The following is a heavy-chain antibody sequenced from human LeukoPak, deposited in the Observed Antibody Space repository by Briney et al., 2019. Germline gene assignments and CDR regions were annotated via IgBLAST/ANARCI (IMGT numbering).Heavy chain of an antibody. J-gene: IGHJ4*02. CDR2: ISGSGGST. CDR1: GFTFSSYA. Sequence: PGGSLRLSCAASGFTFSSYAMSWVRQAPGKGLEWVSAISGSGGSTYYADSVKGRFTISRDNSKNTLYLQMNSLRAEDTAVYYCAKAGEGYYYDSIGYYYDYWGKGTLVTVPS. D-gene: IGHD3-22*01. CDR3: AKAGEGYYYDSIGYYYDY. V-gene: IGHV3-23*01.